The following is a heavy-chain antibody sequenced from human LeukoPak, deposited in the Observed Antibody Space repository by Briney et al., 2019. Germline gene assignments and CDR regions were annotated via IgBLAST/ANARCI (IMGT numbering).Heavy chain of an antibody. V-gene: IGHV3-23*01. CDR3: ANEFSGTYRYFDY. Sequence: GGSLTLSCAASGFTFSNYAMSWVRQAPGKGLEWVSSISSSTTNTSYADSVMGRFTISRDNSKNTLYLQMNSLRVEDTAVYYCANEFSGTYRYFDYWGQGTLVTVSS. J-gene: IGHJ4*02. CDR2: ISSSTTNT. CDR1: GFTFSNYA. D-gene: IGHD1-26*01.